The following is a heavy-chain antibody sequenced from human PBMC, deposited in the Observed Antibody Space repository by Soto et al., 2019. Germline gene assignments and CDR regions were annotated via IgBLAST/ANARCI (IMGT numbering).Heavy chain of an antibody. Sequence: QVQLVQSGAEVKKPGSSVKVSCKASGGTFSSYAISWVRQAPGQGLEWMGGIIPIFGTANYAQKFQGRVTYSADESTSSVHVGVSSLRSGDTAVYYGARLESECYYRWRAFDYWSQGTMVAVSS. D-gene: IGHD3-22*01. CDR1: GGTFSSYA. CDR2: IIPIFGTA. CDR3: ARLESECYYRWRAFDY. V-gene: IGHV1-69*01. J-gene: IGHJ3*01.